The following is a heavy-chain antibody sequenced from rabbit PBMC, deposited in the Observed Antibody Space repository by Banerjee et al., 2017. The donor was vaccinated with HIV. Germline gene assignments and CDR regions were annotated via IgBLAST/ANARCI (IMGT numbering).Heavy chain of an antibody. CDR1: GIDFSISYY. Sequence: QSLEESGGDLVKPGASLTLTCTASGIDFSISYYICWVRQAPGKGLEWIACIYVPGTGSTYYASWAKGRFTISKTSSTTVTLQMTSLTAADTATYFCAREGYYTYGAYAAYYFNLWGQGTLVTVS. CDR3: AREGYYTYGAYAAYYFNL. D-gene: IGHD6-1*01. J-gene: IGHJ4*01. V-gene: IGHV1S40*01. CDR2: IYVPGTGST.